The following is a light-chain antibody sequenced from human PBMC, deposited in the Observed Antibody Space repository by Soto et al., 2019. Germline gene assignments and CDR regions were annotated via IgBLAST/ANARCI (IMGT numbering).Light chain of an antibody. Sequence: QSVLTQPPSVSAAPGQKVTISCSGSSSNIGNNCVAWYQQLPGTAPKVLIYENKKRPSGIPDRFSGSKSGTSATLGITGLQTGDEADYYCGTWDSSLSAKVFGGGTKLTVL. V-gene: IGLV1-51*02. CDR1: SSNIGNNC. J-gene: IGLJ3*02. CDR3: GTWDSSLSAKV. CDR2: ENK.